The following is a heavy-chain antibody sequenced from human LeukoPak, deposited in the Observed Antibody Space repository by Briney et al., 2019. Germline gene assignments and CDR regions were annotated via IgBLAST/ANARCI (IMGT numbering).Heavy chain of an antibody. D-gene: IGHD5-18*01. CDR2: ISGSGGST. J-gene: IGHJ4*02. V-gene: IGHV3-23*01. CDR3: ARDRAMDDY. CDR1: GFTFSSYA. Sequence: GGSLRLSCAASGFTFSSYALSWGCQPQGKGLGWVSAISGSGGSTYYADSVKGLFTISRDNSKNSLYLQMNSLRAEDTAVYYCARDRAMDDYWGQGTLVTVSS.